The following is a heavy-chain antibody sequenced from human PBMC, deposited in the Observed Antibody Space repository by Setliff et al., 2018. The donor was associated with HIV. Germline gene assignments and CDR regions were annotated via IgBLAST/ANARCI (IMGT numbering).Heavy chain of an antibody. D-gene: IGHD2-21*02. CDR1: GFTFGHYW. V-gene: IGHV3-7*02. Sequence: GGSLRLSCKTSGFTFGHYWMSWVRQAPGEGLEWVANIKEDGSEKYYVDSVKGRFTVSRGNTKTSLYLQMNNLTVADTAVYYCARASCGGDCYIDWGQGALVTVSS. CDR2: IKEDGSEK. J-gene: IGHJ4*02. CDR3: ARASCGGDCYID.